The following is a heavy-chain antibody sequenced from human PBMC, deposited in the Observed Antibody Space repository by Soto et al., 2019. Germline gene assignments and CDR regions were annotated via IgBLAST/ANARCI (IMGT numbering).Heavy chain of an antibody. CDR2: IYYSGST. D-gene: IGHD3-10*01. Sequence: QLQLQESGPGLVKPSETLSLTCTVSGGSISSSSYYWGWIRQPPGKGLEWIGSIYYSGSTYYNPSLKSRVTISVDTSKNQFSLKLTSATAADTAVYYCARQEITMVRAFNWFDPWGQATLVTVSS. V-gene: IGHV4-39*01. J-gene: IGHJ5*02. CDR1: GGSISSSSYY. CDR3: ARQEITMVRAFNWFDP.